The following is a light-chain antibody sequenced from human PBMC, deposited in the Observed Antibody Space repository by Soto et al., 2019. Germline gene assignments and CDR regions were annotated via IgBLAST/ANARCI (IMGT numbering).Light chain of an antibody. CDR3: LSYTSANPRV. CDR1: SSDVGGYKF. V-gene: IGLV2-14*01. Sequence: QSALTQPASVSASPGQSITISCTGTSSDVGGYKFVSWYQHHPGKAPKLMIYEVNNRPSGVSNRFSGSKSGNTASLTISGLQPEDEADYYCLSYTSANPRVFGGGTKLTVL. J-gene: IGLJ3*02. CDR2: EVN.